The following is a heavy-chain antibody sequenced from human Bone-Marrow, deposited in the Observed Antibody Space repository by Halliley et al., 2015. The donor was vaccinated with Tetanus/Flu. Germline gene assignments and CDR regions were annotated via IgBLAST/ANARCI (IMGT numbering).Heavy chain of an antibody. J-gene: IGHJ6*02. V-gene: IGHV4-59*01. Sequence: TLSLTCTISGDSIRSSYWAWIRQSPGKGLEWIGFIYHSGSTDYIPSLKSRVIISLDTSKNQVYLDLSPLNAADTALYFCARVRARGLDGWGRGPPVTFSS. CDR3: ARVRARGLDG. CDR1: GDSIRSSY. CDR2: IYHSGST.